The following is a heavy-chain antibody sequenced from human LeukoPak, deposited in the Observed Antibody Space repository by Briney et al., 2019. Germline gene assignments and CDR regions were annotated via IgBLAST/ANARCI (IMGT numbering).Heavy chain of an antibody. D-gene: IGHD3-16*02. Sequence: SETLSLTCTVSGGSISSYYWSWIRQPAGKGLEWIGRIYTSGNTSYNPSLKSRVTLSVDTSKNQFSLRLSSVTAADTAVYYCARRTFGGVIAYWGQGTLVTVSS. CDR3: ARRTFGGVIAY. V-gene: IGHV4-4*07. CDR1: GGSISSYY. J-gene: IGHJ4*02. CDR2: IYTSGNT.